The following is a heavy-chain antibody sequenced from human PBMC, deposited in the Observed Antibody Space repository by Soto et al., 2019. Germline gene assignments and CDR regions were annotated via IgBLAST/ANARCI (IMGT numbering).Heavy chain of an antibody. J-gene: IGHJ4*02. D-gene: IGHD4-17*01. V-gene: IGHV5-51*01. Sequence: GESLKISCKGSGYSFTSYWIGWVRQMPGKGLEWMGIIYPGDSDTRYSPSFQGQVTISADKSISTAYLQWSSLKASDTAMYYCARHPDGETYGDYPFDYWGQGTLVTVSS. CDR2: IYPGDSDT. CDR1: GYSFTSYW. CDR3: ARHPDGETYGDYPFDY.